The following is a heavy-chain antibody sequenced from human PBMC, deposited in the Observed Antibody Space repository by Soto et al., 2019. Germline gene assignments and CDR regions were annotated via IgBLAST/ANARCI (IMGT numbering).Heavy chain of an antibody. CDR1: GFTFSIYA. V-gene: IGHV3-23*01. J-gene: IGHJ6*02. CDR3: AKDDYSNQGGMDV. Sequence: PGGSLRLSCAASGFTFSIYAMSWVRQAPGKGLEWVSAISGSGGSTYYAGSVKGRFTISRDNSKNTLYLQMNSLRAEDTAVYYCAKDDYSNQGGMDVWGQGTTVTVSS. CDR2: ISGSGGST. D-gene: IGHD4-4*01.